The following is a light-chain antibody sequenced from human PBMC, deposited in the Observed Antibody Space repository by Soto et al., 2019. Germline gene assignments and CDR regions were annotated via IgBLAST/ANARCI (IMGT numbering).Light chain of an antibody. CDR3: QQYESWPYT. CDR1: QSVRSN. V-gene: IGKV3-15*01. CDR2: GAS. Sequence: EIVMTQSPVTLSLSPGERATLSCRASQSVRSNLAWYQQKRGRAPRLLIYGASTRATGIPARFSGSGSGTEFTLTISSLQSEDFAVYYCQQYESWPYTFGQGTKLEIK. J-gene: IGKJ2*01.